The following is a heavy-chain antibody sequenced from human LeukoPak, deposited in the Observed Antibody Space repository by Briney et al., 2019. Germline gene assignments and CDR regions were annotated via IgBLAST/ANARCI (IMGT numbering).Heavy chain of an antibody. J-gene: IGHJ4*02. Sequence: PGGSLRLSCAASGFTFSSYAMSWGRQAPGKGLEWVSLISGSGGFTHYVDSVKGRFTISRDNSKNTLYVQMNSLRAEDTAVYYCAKGRGEGYSYPLLFDYWGQGTLVTVSS. V-gene: IGHV3-23*01. CDR1: GFTFSSYA. D-gene: IGHD5-24*01. CDR2: ISGSGGFT. CDR3: AKGRGEGYSYPLLFDY.